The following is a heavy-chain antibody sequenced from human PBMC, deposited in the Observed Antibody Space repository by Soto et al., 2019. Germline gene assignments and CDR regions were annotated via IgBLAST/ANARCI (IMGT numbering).Heavy chain of an antibody. Sequence: SETLSLTCTVSGGSISSYYWSWIRQPPVKGLEWIGYIYYSGSTNYNPSLKSRVTISVDTSKNQFSLKLSAVTAADTAVYYCARALTAAHLDYWGQGTLVTVS. V-gene: IGHV4-59*01. J-gene: IGHJ4*02. D-gene: IGHD2-2*01. CDR2: IYYSGST. CDR1: GGSISSYY. CDR3: ARALTAAHLDY.